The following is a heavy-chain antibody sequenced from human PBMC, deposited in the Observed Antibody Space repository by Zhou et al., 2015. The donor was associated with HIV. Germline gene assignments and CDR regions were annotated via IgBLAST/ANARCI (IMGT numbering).Heavy chain of an antibody. J-gene: IGHJ4*02. Sequence: QVQLVQSGAEVKKPGASVKVSCKASGYSFTSYDINWVRQATGQGLEWMGWMNPNNGNTGYAQKFQGRVTMTRNTSITTAYMELSSLRSDDTAIYYCARTCSGTSCSDFDYWAREPWSPSPQ. D-gene: IGHD2-2*01. V-gene: IGHV1-8*01. CDR3: ARTCSGTSCSDFDY. CDR2: MNPNNGNT. CDR1: GYSFTSYD.